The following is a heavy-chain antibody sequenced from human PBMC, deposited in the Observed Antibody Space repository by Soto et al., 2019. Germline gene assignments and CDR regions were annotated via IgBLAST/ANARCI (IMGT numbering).Heavy chain of an antibody. V-gene: IGHV3-23*01. D-gene: IGHD4-4*01. Sequence: LRLSCAASGFTFSSYAMSWVRQAPGKGLEWVSAISGSGGSTYYADSVKGRFTISRDNSKNTLYLQMNSLRAEDTAVYYCAKDVHNYPPPHVDYWGQGILVTVSS. CDR3: AKDVHNYPPPHVDY. CDR1: GFTFSSYA. J-gene: IGHJ4*02. CDR2: ISGSGGST.